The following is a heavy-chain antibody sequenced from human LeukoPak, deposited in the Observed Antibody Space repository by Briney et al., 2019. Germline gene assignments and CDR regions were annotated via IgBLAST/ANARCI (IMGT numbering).Heavy chain of an antibody. D-gene: IGHD1-26*01. CDR2: INHSGST. V-gene: IGHV4-34*01. Sequence: SETLSLTCAVYGGSFSGYYWSWIRQPPGKGLEWIGEINHSGSTNYNPSLKSRVTISVDTSKNQFSLKLSSVTAADTAVYYCARLPIVGATRLCYFDYWGQGTLVTVAS. CDR1: GGSFSGYY. CDR3: ARLPIVGATRLCYFDY. J-gene: IGHJ4*02.